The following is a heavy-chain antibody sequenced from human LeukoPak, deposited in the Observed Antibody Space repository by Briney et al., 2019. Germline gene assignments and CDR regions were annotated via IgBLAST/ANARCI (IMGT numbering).Heavy chain of an antibody. CDR1: GGSISSYY. CDR3: ARGSPKDRYDILTGYYPFDY. V-gene: IGHV4-59*01. Sequence: SETLSLTCTVSGGSISSYYWSWLRQPPGKGLEWIGYIYYSGSTNYNPSLKSRVTISVDTSKNQFSLKLSSVTAADTAVYYCARGSPKDRYDILTGYYPFDYWGQGTLVTVSS. CDR2: IYYSGST. D-gene: IGHD3-9*01. J-gene: IGHJ4*02.